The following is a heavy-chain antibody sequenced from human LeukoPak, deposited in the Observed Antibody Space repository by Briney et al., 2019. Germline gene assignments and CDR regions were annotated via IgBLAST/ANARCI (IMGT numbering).Heavy chain of an antibody. CDR1: GGSISSGGYY. CDR2: IYYSGST. D-gene: IGHD6-6*01. Sequence: SETLSLTCTVSGGSISSGGYYWSWIRQHPGKGLEWIGYIYYSGSTNYNPSLKSRVTISVDTSKNQFSLKLSSVTAADTAVYYCARGIAARNFDYWGQGTLVTVSS. V-gene: IGHV4-61*08. J-gene: IGHJ4*02. CDR3: ARGIAARNFDY.